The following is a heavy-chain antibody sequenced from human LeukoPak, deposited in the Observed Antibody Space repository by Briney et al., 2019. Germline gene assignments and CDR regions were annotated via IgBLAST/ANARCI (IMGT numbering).Heavy chain of an antibody. J-gene: IGHJ6*03. CDR3: AREHYFYHMDG. CDR1: GFTFDDYG. Sequence: GGSLRLSCAASGFTFDDYGMSWVRQAPGKGLEWVANVNKGGTEKYYVDSVKGRFTISRDNAENSLYLQMNSLRAEDTAVYYCAREHYFYHMDGWGEGTTVTVSS. CDR2: VNKGGTEK. V-gene: IGHV3-7*01.